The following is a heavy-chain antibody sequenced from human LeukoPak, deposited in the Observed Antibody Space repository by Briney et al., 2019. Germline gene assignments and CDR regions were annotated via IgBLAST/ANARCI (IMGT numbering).Heavy chain of an antibody. Sequence: SETLSLTCTVSGGPISSGSYYWGWIRQPPGKGLEWIGSIYYSGSTYYNPSLKSRVTISVDTSKNQFSLKLSSVTAADTAVYYCAVNWNYVDNWFDPWGQGTLVTVSS. J-gene: IGHJ5*02. CDR1: GGPISSGSYY. V-gene: IGHV4-39*01. D-gene: IGHD1-7*01. CDR2: IYYSGST. CDR3: AVNWNYVDNWFDP.